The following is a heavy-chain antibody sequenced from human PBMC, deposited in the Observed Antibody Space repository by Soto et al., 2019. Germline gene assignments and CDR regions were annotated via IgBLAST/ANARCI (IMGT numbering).Heavy chain of an antibody. CDR3: ARSPGVFDY. CDR1: GGTFSSLA. Sequence: QVQLVQSGAEVKKPGSSVKVSCKASGGTFSSLAISWVRQAPGQGLEWMGGLVPVFGTANYAQKFQDRVTITADKTTSTSYIALSSLRSEDTAVYYCARSPGVFDYWGQGTLVTVSS. D-gene: IGHD3-10*01. V-gene: IGHV1-69*06. CDR2: LVPVFGTA. J-gene: IGHJ4*02.